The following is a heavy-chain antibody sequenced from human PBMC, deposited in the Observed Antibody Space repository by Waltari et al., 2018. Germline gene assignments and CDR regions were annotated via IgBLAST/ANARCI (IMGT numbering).Heavy chain of an antibody. CDR1: GFTFTDSA. CDR2: ISSKANNYAT. D-gene: IGHD3-22*01. J-gene: IGHJ4*02. V-gene: IGHV3-73*02. CDR3: TRHSDSFDTSGYYSYYFDY. Sequence: EVQLVESGGGLVQPGGSLKLSCVVSGFTFTDSAIHWVRQTSGKGLEWVGRISSKANNYATLYAASLKGRFIISRDDSKRTTYLQMDSLQTEDTAIYYCTRHSDSFDTSGYYSYYFDYWGQGALVTVSS.